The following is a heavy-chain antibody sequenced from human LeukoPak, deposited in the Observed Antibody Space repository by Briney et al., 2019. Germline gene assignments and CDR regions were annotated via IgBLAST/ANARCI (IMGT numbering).Heavy chain of an antibody. CDR2: IIPIFGTA. CDR3: ARPKYYYDSSGSSIYYFDY. V-gene: IGHV1-69*13. CDR1: GGTFSSYA. J-gene: IGHJ4*02. Sequence: ASVKVSCKASGGTFSSYAISWVRQAPGQGLEWMGGIIPIFGTANYAQKFQGRVTITADESTSTAYMELSSLRSEDTAVYYCARPKYYYDSSGSSIYYFDYWGQGTLVTVSS. D-gene: IGHD3-22*01.